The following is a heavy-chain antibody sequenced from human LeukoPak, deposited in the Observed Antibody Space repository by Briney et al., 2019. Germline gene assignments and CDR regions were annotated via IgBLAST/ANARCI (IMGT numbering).Heavy chain of an antibody. CDR3: AREDVQGQQLVDAFDI. V-gene: IGHV3-33*01. CDR2: IWYDGSNK. D-gene: IGHD6-13*01. CDR1: GFTFSSYG. Sequence: GRSLRLSCAASGFTFSSYGMHWVRQAPGKGLEWVAVIWYDGSNKYYADSVKGRFTISRDNSKNTLHLQMNSLRAEDTAVYYCAREDVQGQQLVDAFDIWGQGTMVTVSS. J-gene: IGHJ3*02.